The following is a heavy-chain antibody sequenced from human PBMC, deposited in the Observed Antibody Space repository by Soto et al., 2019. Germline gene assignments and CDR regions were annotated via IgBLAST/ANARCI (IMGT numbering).Heavy chain of an antibody. Sequence: EVQLLESGGDLVQPGGSLRLSCAASGFTFSGFALSWFRQAPGQGLEWVSTIGDSDGGTYYAGSVKGRFTISRDNSKHTRFLQMISLRAEDTAIYYCAPVGGFCRSASCWIDYWCQGTLVTVSS. CDR2: IGDSDGGT. CDR3: APVGGFCRSASCWIDY. CDR1: GFTFSGFA. J-gene: IGHJ4*02. V-gene: IGHV3-23*01. D-gene: IGHD2-2*01.